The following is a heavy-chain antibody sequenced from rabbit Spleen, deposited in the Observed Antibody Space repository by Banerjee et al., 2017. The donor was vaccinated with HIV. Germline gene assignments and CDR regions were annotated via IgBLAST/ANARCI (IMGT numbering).Heavy chain of an antibody. V-gene: IGHV1S47*01. D-gene: IGHD2-1*01. CDR2: IYTGSGSA. J-gene: IGHJ4*01. CDR1: GFDFSRYW. Sequence: QEQLVESGGGLVQPEGSLTLTCKASGFDFSRYWMCWVRQAPGKGLEWIGSIYTGSGSAYYASWAKGRFTITRSTSLNTVTLQLNSLTAADTATYFCARDDGGGGASDSFNLWGPGTLVTVS. CDR3: ARDDGGGGASDSFNL.